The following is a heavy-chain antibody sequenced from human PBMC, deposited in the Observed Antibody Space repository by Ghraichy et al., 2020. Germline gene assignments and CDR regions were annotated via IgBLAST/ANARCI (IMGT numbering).Heavy chain of an antibody. J-gene: IGHJ4*02. D-gene: IGHD2-2*02. Sequence: GSLRLSCTVSGGSISSSSYYWGRIRQPPEKGLEWIGSIYYSGSTYYKPSLKSRVTISVDTSKNQFSLKLSSVTAAYTAVYYCARQTRDCSSPSCYSDYWGQGTLVTVSS. V-gene: IGHV4-39*01. CDR1: GGSISSSSYY. CDR2: IYYSGST. CDR3: ARQTRDCSSPSCYSDY.